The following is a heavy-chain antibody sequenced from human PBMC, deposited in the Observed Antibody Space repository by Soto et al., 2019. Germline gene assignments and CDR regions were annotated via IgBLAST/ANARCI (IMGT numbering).Heavy chain of an antibody. CDR2: IIPIFGTA. CDR3: ARERRSSSGYYYYNGMDV. D-gene: IGHD3-22*01. Sequence: GASVKVSCKASGGTFSSCAISWERQVPGQELEWMGGIIPIFGTANYAQKFQGRVTITADESTSTAYMELSSLRSEDTAVYYCARERRSSSGYYYYNGMDVWGQGTTGTV. J-gene: IGHJ6*02. V-gene: IGHV1-69*13. CDR1: GGTFSSCA.